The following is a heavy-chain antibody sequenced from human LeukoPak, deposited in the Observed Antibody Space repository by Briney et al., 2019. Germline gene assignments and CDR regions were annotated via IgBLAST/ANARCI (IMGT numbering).Heavy chain of an antibody. D-gene: IGHD3-3*01. CDR3: ATDRGWRTSGYYLYYFEY. Sequence: GGSLRLSCAASGFAFNTYGMQWVRQAPGMGLEWVAVDSFNGRVQYYADSVRGRFTISRDNTKNLLYLQMSSLRAEDTAVYYCATDRGWRTSGYYLYYFEYWGQGTLVTFSS. CDR2: DSFNGRVQ. J-gene: IGHJ4*02. V-gene: IGHV3-30*12. CDR1: GFAFNTYG.